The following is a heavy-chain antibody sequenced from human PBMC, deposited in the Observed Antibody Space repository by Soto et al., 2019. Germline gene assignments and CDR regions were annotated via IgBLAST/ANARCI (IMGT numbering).Heavy chain of an antibody. Sequence: ASVKVSCKASGGTFSSYAISWVRQAPGQGLEWMGGIIPIFGTANYAQKFQGRVTITADESTSTAYMELSSLRSEDTAVYYCARHTIFGVVIIGPMDVWGQGTTVTVSS. CDR1: GGTFSSYA. CDR3: ARHTIFGVVIIGPMDV. CDR2: IIPIFGTA. V-gene: IGHV1-69*13. D-gene: IGHD3-3*01. J-gene: IGHJ6*02.